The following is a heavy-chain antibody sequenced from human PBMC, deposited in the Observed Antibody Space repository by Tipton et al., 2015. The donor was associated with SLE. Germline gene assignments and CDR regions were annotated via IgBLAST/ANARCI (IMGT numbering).Heavy chain of an antibody. CDR3: ARTAGSHRNYYFDS. V-gene: IGHV4-30-2*06. J-gene: IGHJ4*02. Sequence: TLSLTCTVSGGSISGGGYSWSWIRQSPGKGLEWIGEINQSGSTNYNPSLKSRVTISRDTSNNHFSLRLSSVTAADTAVYYCARTAGSHRNYYFDSWGQGTLVTVSS. D-gene: IGHD1-26*01. CDR1: GGSISGGGYS. CDR2: INQSGST.